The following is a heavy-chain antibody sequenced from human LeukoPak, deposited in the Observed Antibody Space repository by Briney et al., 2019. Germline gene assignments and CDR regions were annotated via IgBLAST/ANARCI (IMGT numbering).Heavy chain of an antibody. CDR1: GGTLSGYA. CDR2: IIPIYGTP. Sequence: SVKVSCKASGGTLSGYAISWVRQAPGQGLEWMGGIIPIYGTPHSAQKFRGRVTITTDESTSTAFMDLSSLRSEDTAVYYCARVTRQQLVLYYWGQGTLVTVSS. V-gene: IGHV1-69*05. D-gene: IGHD6-13*01. CDR3: ARVTRQQLVLYY. J-gene: IGHJ4*02.